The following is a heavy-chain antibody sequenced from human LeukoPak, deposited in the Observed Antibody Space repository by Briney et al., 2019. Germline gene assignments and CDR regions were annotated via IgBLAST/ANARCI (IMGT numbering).Heavy chain of an antibody. V-gene: IGHV4-59*01. CDR3: ARGYAYGPNYYFDY. CDR1: GGSISNYY. J-gene: IGHJ4*02. CDR2: IYYSGST. D-gene: IGHD5-18*01. Sequence: SETLSLTCSFSGGSISNYYWSWVRQPPGKGLEWIGYIYYSGSTDYNPSLKSRVTISIDTSKNHFSLRLSSVTAADTASYYCARGYAYGPNYYFDYWGQGILVTVSS.